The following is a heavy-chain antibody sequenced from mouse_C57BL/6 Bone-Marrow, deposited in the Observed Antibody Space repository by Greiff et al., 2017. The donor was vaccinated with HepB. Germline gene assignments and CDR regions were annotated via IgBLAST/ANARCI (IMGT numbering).Heavy chain of an antibody. J-gene: IGHJ4*01. CDR3: TSRRGGAMDY. V-gene: IGHV14-4*01. CDR2: IDPENGDT. Sequence: VQLQQSGAELVRPGASVKLSCTASGFTIKDDYMHWVKQRPEQGLEWIGWIDPENGDTEYASKFQGKATITADTSSNTAYLQLSSLTSEDTAVYYCTSRRGGAMDYWGQGTSVTVSS. CDR1: GFTIKDDY.